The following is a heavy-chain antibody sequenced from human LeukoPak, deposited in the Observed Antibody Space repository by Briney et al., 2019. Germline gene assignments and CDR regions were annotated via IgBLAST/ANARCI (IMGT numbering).Heavy chain of an antibody. J-gene: IGHJ5*02. CDR2: INPNSGGT. Sequence: ASVKVSCKASGYTFTGYYMHWVRQAPGQGLEWMGWINPNSGGTNYAQKFQGRVTMTRDTSTSTAYMELSRLRSDDTAVYYCARTPAFRTYDFWSGYSFWFDPWGQGTLVTVSS. D-gene: IGHD3-3*01. CDR1: GYTFTGYY. CDR3: ARTPAFRTYDFWSGYSFWFDP. V-gene: IGHV1-2*02.